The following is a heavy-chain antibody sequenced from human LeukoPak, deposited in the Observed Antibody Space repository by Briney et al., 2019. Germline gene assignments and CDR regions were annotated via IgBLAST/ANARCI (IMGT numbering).Heavy chain of an antibody. V-gene: IGHV1-46*03. J-gene: IGHJ4*02. Sequence: ASVKVSCKASGYTFTSYYMHWLRQAPGQGLEWMGIINPSGGSTSYAQKFQGRVTMTRDTSTSTVYMELSSLRSEDTAVYYCARLVRGLLFDYWGQGTLVTVSS. D-gene: IGHD3-10*01. CDR2: INPSGGST. CDR1: GYTFTSYY. CDR3: ARLVRGLLFDY.